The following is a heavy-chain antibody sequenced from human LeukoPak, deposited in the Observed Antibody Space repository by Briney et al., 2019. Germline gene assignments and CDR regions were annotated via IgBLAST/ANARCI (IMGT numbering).Heavy chain of an antibody. CDR1: GYTFTSYG. D-gene: IGHD5-24*01. CDR3: ARAASHYNFRDNYYFLDV. V-gene: IGHV1-2*02. J-gene: IGHJ6*03. Sequence: ASVKVSCKASGYTFTSYGINWVRQAPGQGLEWMGWINPKTGDTDSVQRFQGRVSMTRDPSLNTTFMDLSRLRSDDTAAYYCARAASHYNFRDNYYFLDVWGGGTTVTVSS. CDR2: INPKTGDT.